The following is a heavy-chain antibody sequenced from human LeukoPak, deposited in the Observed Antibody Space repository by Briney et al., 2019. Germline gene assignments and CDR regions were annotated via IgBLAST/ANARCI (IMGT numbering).Heavy chain of an antibody. V-gene: IGHV4-59*01. J-gene: IGHJ6*02. D-gene: IGHD6-19*01. CDR3: ARGRLKDGYNYGMDV. Sequence: SETLSLACTVSGGSISSYYWSWIRQPPGKGLEWIGDIYYSGSTNYNPSLKSRVTISVDTSKNQFSLKLSSVTAADTAVYYCARGRLKDGYNYGMDVWGQGTTVTVSS. CDR1: GGSISSYY. CDR2: IYYSGST.